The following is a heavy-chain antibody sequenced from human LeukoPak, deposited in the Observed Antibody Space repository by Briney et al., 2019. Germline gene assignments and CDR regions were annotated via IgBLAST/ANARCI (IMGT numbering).Heavy chain of an antibody. CDR2: INAGNGNT. CDR1: GYTFTSYA. V-gene: IGHV1-3*01. D-gene: IGHD1-26*01. Sequence: ASVKVSCKASGYTFTSYAMHWVRQAPGQRLEWMGWINAGNGNTKYSQKFQGRVTITSDTSASTAYMELSSLRSEDTAVYYCARGPPSRYSGSSFDYWGQGTLVTVSS. CDR3: ARGPPSRYSGSSFDY. J-gene: IGHJ4*02.